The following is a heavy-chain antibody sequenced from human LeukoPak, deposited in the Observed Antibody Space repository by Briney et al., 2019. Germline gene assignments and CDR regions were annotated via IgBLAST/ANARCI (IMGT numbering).Heavy chain of an antibody. D-gene: IGHD3-10*01. V-gene: IGHV3-30*02. Sequence: GGSPRLSCAASGFTFSSYGMHWVRQAPGKGLEWVAFIRYDGSNKYYADSVKSRFTISRDNSKNTLYLQMNSLRAEDTAVYYCAKVYSATMVRGVIIPRGMDVWGQGTTVTVSS. J-gene: IGHJ6*02. CDR1: GFTFSSYG. CDR2: IRYDGSNK. CDR3: AKVYSATMVRGVIIPRGMDV.